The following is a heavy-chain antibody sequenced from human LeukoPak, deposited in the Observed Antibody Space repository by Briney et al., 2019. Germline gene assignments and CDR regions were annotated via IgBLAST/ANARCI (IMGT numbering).Heavy chain of an antibody. J-gene: IGHJ4*02. CDR2: IRSKAYGGTT. D-gene: IGHD2-15*01. Sequence: GGSLRLSCTASGFTFGDYAMSWFRQAPGKGLEWVGFIRSKAYGGTTEYAASVKGRFTISRDDSKSIAYLQMNSLKTEDTAVYYCTRLHCSAGSCYSDSSQLPNYYFDYWGQGTLVTVSS. CDR1: GFTFGDYA. CDR3: TRLHCSAGSCYSDSSQLPNYYFDY. V-gene: IGHV3-49*03.